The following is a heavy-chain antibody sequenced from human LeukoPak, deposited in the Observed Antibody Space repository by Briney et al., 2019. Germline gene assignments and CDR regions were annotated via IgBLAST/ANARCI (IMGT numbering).Heavy chain of an antibody. J-gene: IGHJ4*02. D-gene: IGHD3-10*01. V-gene: IGHV3-21*01. CDR2: ITSDSRYM. Sequence: GGSLRLSCAASGFTFSSYNMNWIRQAPGKGLEWVSSITSDSRYMYYADSVKGRFTISRDNFKNTLYLQMNSLRAEDTAVYYCAKISEGWFGELLYFDYWGQGTLVTVSS. CDR1: GFTFSSYN. CDR3: AKISEGWFGELLYFDY.